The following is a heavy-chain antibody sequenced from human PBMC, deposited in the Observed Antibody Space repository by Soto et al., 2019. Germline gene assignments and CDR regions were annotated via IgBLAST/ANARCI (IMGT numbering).Heavy chain of an antibody. CDR3: ARQNVSVANIRLLSYDY. CDR2: IYPGDSNT. Sequence: PGESLKISCKASGYSFTDYWIGWVRQMPGKGLEWMGIIYPGDSNTRYSPSFQGQVTISADKSISTAYLQWSSLKASDTATYYCARQNVSVANIRLLSYDYWGQGTLVSVSS. D-gene: IGHD2-21*01. CDR1: GYSFTDYW. J-gene: IGHJ4*02. V-gene: IGHV5-51*01.